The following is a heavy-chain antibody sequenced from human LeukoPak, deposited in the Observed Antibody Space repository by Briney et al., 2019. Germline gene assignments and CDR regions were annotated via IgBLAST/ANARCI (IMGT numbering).Heavy chain of an antibody. CDR3: AKDRLMDPGTFTGYFDS. CDR2: ISYDGSNR. D-gene: IGHD3-9*01. CDR1: GFTFSRNG. Sequence: GTSLRLSCVASGFTFSRNGMHWVRQAPGKVLEWVAVISYDGSNRYYVDSVKGRFTISRDNSKNTLYLQMNSLRGEDTAVYYCAKDRLMDPGTFTGYFDSWGQGILVAVSS. V-gene: IGHV3-30*18. J-gene: IGHJ4*02.